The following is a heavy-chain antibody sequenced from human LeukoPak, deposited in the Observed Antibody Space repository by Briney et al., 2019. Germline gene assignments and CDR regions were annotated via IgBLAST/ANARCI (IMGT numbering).Heavy chain of an antibody. Sequence: GASVKVSCKASGYTFSGYYMPWLRQAPGQALESMGWINSTSGARNYPRKFQGRVTFSRDNSISTAYMELSSLRTDDTAIYHCARGRGGATMRFDHWGKGTLLTVSS. D-gene: IGHD1-26*01. CDR1: GYTFSGYY. V-gene: IGHV1-2*02. J-gene: IGHJ4*02. CDR3: ARGRGGATMRFDH. CDR2: INSTSGAR.